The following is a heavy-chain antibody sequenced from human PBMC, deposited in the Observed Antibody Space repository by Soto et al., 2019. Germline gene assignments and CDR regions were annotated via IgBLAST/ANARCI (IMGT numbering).Heavy chain of an antibody. CDR3: ARQIYDRSRIYLDAYDI. J-gene: IGHJ3*02. CDR1: GDFINNFY. D-gene: IGHD3-22*01. CDR2: ISYTGAT. V-gene: IGHV4-59*01. Sequence: PSETLSLTCTVSGDFINNFYWSWIRQSPEKGLEWIGYISYTGATDYNPSLLSRVTISLDKSKNQFSLRLSSVTAADTAVYYCARQIYDRSRIYLDAYDIWGQGTMVTVSS.